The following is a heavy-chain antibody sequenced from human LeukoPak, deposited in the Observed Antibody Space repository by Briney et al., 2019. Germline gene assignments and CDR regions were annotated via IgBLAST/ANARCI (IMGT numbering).Heavy chain of an antibody. D-gene: IGHD2-15*01. V-gene: IGHV1-2*04. CDR1: GYTFTGYY. J-gene: IGHJ4*02. CDR3: ARGGPLGYCSGGSCYYFDY. CDR2: INPNSGGT. Sequence: ASVKVSCKASGYTFTGYYMHWVRQAPGQGLEWMGWINPNSGGTNYAQKFQGWVTMTRDTSISTAYMELSRLRSDDTAVYHCARGGPLGYCSGGSCYYFDYWGQGTLVTVSS.